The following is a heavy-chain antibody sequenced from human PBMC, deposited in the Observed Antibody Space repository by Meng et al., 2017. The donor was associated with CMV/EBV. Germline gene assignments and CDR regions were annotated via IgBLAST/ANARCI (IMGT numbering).Heavy chain of an antibody. V-gene: IGHV3-7*01. D-gene: IGHD3-22*01. CDR1: GFTFSNYW. Sequence: GESLKISCAASGFTFSNYWMSWVRQAPGKGLEWVANIKQDGSEKYYGDSVKGRFTISRDNAKNSLYLQMNSLRAEDTAVYYCAREAITMIVVAYWYFDLWGRGTLVTLSS. CDR3: AREAITMIVVAYWYFDL. CDR2: IKQDGSEK. J-gene: IGHJ2*01.